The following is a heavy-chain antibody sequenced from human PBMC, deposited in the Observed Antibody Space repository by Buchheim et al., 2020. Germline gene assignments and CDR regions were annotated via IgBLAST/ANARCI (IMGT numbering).Heavy chain of an antibody. CDR1: GGSISSGGYS. CDR2: IYHSGST. J-gene: IGHJ6*03. D-gene: IGHD2-2*01. CDR3: ARVRSPIVVVPAAIFCCGNYYYYYMDV. V-gene: IGHV4-30-2*01. Sequence: QLQLQESGSGLVKPSQTLSLTCAVSGGSISSGGYSWSWIRQPPGKGLEWIGYIYHSGSTYYNPSLKSRVTISVDTSKNQFSLKLSSVTAADTAVYYCARVRSPIVVVPAAIFCCGNYYYYYMDVWGKGTT.